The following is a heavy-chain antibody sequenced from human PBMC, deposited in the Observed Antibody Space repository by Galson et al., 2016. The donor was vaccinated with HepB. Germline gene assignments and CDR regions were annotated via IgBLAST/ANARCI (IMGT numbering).Heavy chain of an antibody. CDR2: ISGSGDRT. CDR3: TRDPASYN. V-gene: IGHV3-23*01. J-gene: IGHJ4*02. CDR1: GFTLNNYA. Sequence: SLRLSCAASGFTLNNYAMSWVRQAAGKGLEWVSAISGSGDRTYYTDSVKGRFTISRDTSKNTLYLQMSSLRVDDTALYYCTRDPASYNWGQGTLVLVSS. D-gene: IGHD2-21*01.